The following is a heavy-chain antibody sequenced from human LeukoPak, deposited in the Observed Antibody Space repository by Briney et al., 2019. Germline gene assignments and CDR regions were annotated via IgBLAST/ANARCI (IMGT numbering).Heavy chain of an antibody. V-gene: IGHV4-59*11. CDR3: ARAYSSSWYVNWFDP. J-gene: IGHJ5*02. CDR1: GGSISSHY. Sequence: SETLSLTCTVSGGSISSHYWSWLRQPTGKGLEGIGYIYYSGSTNYNPSLKSRVTISVDTSKNQFSLKLSSVTAADTAVYYCARAYSSSWYVNWFDPWGQGTLVTVSS. D-gene: IGHD6-13*01. CDR2: IYYSGST.